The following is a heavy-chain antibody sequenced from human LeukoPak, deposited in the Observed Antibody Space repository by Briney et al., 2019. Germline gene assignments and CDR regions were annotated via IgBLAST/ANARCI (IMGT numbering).Heavy chain of an antibody. Sequence: SETPSLTCTVSGGSISSYYWSGLRQPPGKGLEWIGYIYYSGSTSYNPSLTSRVTISVDTSKNQFSLKLSSVTAADTAVYYCARESILTGYYLGGLNFDYWGQGTLVTVSS. CDR2: IYYSGST. D-gene: IGHD3-9*01. V-gene: IGHV4-59*12. CDR3: ARESILTGYYLGGLNFDY. CDR1: GGSISSYY. J-gene: IGHJ4*02.